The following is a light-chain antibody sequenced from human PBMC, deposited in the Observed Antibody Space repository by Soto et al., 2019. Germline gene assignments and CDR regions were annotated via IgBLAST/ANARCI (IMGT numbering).Light chain of an antibody. CDR2: KAY. V-gene: IGKV1-5*03. J-gene: IGKJ4*01. CDR3: QQHNSNPLT. Sequence: DIQMTQSPSTLSASVGDRVTITCRASQSVSTWLAWYQQKPGKVPKLLIYKAYSLESGVPSRFSGSGSGTEFTLTISSLQPDDFATYYCQQHNSNPLTFGGGTKVEIK. CDR1: QSVSTW.